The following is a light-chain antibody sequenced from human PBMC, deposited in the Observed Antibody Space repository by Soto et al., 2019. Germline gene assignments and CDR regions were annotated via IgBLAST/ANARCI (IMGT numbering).Light chain of an antibody. Sequence: EIVLTQSPGILYLSPGERATLSCRASQSVNSGYLAWYQQKPGQAPRLLLFGASNRTTGIPDRFSGSGSGTDFTLTISRLEPEDFAVYSCQQYGSSPYTFGQGTKLEI. CDR3: QQYGSSPYT. CDR1: QSVNSGY. CDR2: GAS. V-gene: IGKV3-20*01. J-gene: IGKJ2*01.